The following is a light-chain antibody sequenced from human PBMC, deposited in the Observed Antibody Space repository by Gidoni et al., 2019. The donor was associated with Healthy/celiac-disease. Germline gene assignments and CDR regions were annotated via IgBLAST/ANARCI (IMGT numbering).Light chain of an antibody. Sequence: EIVMTQSPATLSVSPGERATISCRASQRVSSNLAGYQQKPGQAPRLLIYGASTRATGIPARFSGSGSGTEFTLTISSRQSEDFAVYYCQQYNNWLSWTFGQGTKVEIK. CDR1: QRVSSN. V-gene: IGKV3-15*01. CDR2: GAS. CDR3: QQYNNWLSWT. J-gene: IGKJ1*01.